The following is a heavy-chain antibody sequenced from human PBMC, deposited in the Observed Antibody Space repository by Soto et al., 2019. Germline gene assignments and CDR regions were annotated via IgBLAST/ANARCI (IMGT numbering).Heavy chain of an antibody. CDR3: ARLYSSGWYGPGRY. CDR1: GFTFDDYG. J-gene: IGHJ4*02. CDR2: INWNGGST. Sequence: GGSLRLSCAASGFTFDDYGMSWVRQAPGKGLEWVSGINWNGGSTGYADSVKGRFTISRDNAKNSLYLQMNSLRAEDTALYYCARLYSSGWYGPGRYWGQGTLVTVS. D-gene: IGHD6-19*01. V-gene: IGHV3-20*04.